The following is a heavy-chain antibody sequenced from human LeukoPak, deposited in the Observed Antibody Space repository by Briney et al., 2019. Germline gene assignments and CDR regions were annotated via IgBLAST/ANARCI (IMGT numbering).Heavy chain of an antibody. D-gene: IGHD6-6*01. CDR2: IIPILGTA. Sequence: SVKVSCKASGGTFSSYAISWVRQAPGQGLEWMGRIIPILGTANCAQKFQGRVTITADKSTSTAYMELRSLRSDDTAVYYCARSEYGIAARRSYYYYGMDVWGQGTTVTVSS. J-gene: IGHJ6*02. CDR1: GGTFSSYA. V-gene: IGHV1-69*04. CDR3: ARSEYGIAARRSYYYYGMDV.